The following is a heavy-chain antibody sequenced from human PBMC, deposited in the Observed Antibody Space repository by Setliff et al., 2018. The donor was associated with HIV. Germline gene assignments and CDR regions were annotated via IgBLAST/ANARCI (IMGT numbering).Heavy chain of an antibody. V-gene: IGHV3-48*04. D-gene: IGHD3-10*01. CDR1: GFTFGSYS. CDR2: ITKRADVT. Sequence: GGSLRLSCAASGFTFGSYSMNWVRQAPGKGLEWISYITKRADVTHYADSVKGRFSISRDTAKNSLYLQMNSLRPEDTALYYCERDLLWAFDMWGPGTMVTVSS. J-gene: IGHJ3*02. CDR3: ERDLLWAFDM.